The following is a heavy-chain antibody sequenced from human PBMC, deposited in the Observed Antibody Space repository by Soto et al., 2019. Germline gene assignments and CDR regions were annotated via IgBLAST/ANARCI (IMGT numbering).Heavy chain of an antibody. CDR2: IYYSGST. J-gene: IGHJ5*02. CDR1: GGSISSSSYY. V-gene: IGHV4-39*01. D-gene: IGHD6-13*01. CDR3: AIRIAAAGTHWFDP. Sequence: SETLSLTCTVSGGSISSSSYYWGWIRQPPGKGLEWIGSIYYSGSTYYNPSLKSRVTISVDTSKNQFSLKLSSVTAADTAVYYCAIRIAAAGTHWFDPWGQGTLVTVSS.